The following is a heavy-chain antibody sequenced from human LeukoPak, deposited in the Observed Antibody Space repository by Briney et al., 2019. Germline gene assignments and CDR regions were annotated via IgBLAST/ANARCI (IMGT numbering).Heavy chain of an antibody. CDR2: ISNIGGST. D-gene: IGHD3-3*01. Sequence: GGSLRLSCADSGLTLNSFDMSWVRQAPGKGLEWVSSISNIGGSTYYADSVKGRFTISRDNSKNMVYLQMNSLRVEDTAVYYCAKVDYDFRSGYYFHWGQGTLVSVSS. J-gene: IGHJ4*02. CDR3: AKVDYDFRSGYYFH. CDR1: GLTLNSFD. V-gene: IGHV3-23*01.